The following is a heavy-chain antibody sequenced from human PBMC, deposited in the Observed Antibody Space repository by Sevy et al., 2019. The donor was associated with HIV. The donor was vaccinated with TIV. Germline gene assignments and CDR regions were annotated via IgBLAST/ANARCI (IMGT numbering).Heavy chain of an antibody. CDR2: ISSSGSTI. D-gene: IGHD3-10*01. Sequence: GGSLRLSCAASGFTFSDYYMSWIRQAPGKGLEWVSYISSSGSTIYYANSVKGRFTISRDKAKNSLYLQMNSLRAEDTAVYYCARDGPSRFGELPLDYWGQGTLVTVSS. V-gene: IGHV3-11*01. J-gene: IGHJ4*02. CDR3: ARDGPSRFGELPLDY. CDR1: GFTFSDYY.